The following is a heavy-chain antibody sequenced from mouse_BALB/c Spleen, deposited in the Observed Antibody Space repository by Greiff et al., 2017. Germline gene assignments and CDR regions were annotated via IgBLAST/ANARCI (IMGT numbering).Heavy chain of an antibody. CDR1: GYSFTGYY. Sequence: LVKTGASVKISCKASGYSFTGYYMHWVKQSHGKSLEWIGYISCYNGATSYNQKFKGKATFTVDTSSSTAYMQFNSLTSEDSAVYYCARRALGREGFDYWGQGTTLTVSS. CDR3: ARRALGREGFDY. CDR2: ISCYNGAT. V-gene: IGHV1S34*01. J-gene: IGHJ2*01. D-gene: IGHD4-1*01.